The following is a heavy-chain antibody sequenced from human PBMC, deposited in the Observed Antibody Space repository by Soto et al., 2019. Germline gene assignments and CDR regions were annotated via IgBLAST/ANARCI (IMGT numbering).Heavy chain of an antibody. D-gene: IGHD5-12*01. V-gene: IGHV3-30-3*01. Sequence: QVQLVESGGGVVQPGRSLRLSCAASGFTFSSYAMHWVRQAPGKGLEWVAVISYDGSNKYYADSVKGRFTISRDNSKNTLYLQMNSLRAEDTAVYYCAGDYYRVNSGYGFSIDVWGQGTTVTVSS. CDR2: ISYDGSNK. J-gene: IGHJ6*02. CDR3: AGDYYRVNSGYGFSIDV. CDR1: GFTFSSYA.